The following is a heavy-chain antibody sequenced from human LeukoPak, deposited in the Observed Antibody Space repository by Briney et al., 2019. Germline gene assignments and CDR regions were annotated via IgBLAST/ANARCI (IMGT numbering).Heavy chain of an antibody. CDR3: ARDYVARQGRNAFDI. CDR2: ISGDSRSI. CDR1: GFTISTYA. Sequence: GGSLRLSCAASGFTISTYAMNWVRQAPGKGLEWVSYISGDSRSIYYADSVKGRFTISRDDADNSLYLQMNSLRAEDTAVYFCARDYVARQGRNAFDIWGQGTMVAVSS. V-gene: IGHV3-48*01. J-gene: IGHJ3*02. D-gene: IGHD3-16*01.